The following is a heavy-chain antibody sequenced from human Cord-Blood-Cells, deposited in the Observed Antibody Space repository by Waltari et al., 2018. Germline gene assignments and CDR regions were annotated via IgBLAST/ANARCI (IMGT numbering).Heavy chain of an antibody. CDR2: ISSSSSTI. CDR1: GFTFSSYG. CDR3: ARDRGGGSVDY. Sequence: VQLVESGGGLVQPGGSLSLSCEGSGFTFSSYGMNWVRQAPGKGLEWVSYISSSSSTIYYADSVKGRFTISRDNAKNSLYLQMNSLRAEDTAVYYCARDRGGGSVDYWGQGTLVTVSS. J-gene: IGHJ4*02. V-gene: IGHV3-48*01. D-gene: IGHD5-12*01.